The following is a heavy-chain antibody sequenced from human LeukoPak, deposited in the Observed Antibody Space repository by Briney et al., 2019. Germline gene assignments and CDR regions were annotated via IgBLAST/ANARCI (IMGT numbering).Heavy chain of an antibody. D-gene: IGHD3-9*01. V-gene: IGHV4-31*03. CDR2: IYYSGST. Sequence: PSETLSLTCTVSGGSISSGGYYWSWIRQHPGKGLEWIGYIYYSGSTYYNPSLKGRVTISVDTSKNQFSLKLSSMTAADTAVYYCARDRVLTGYNWFDSWGQGTLVTVSS. J-gene: IGHJ5*01. CDR3: ARDRVLTGYNWFDS. CDR1: GGSISSGGYY.